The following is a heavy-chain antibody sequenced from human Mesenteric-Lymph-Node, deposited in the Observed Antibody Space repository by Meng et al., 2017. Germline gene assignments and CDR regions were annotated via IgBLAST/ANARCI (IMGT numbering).Heavy chain of an antibody. Sequence: GESLKISCKASGYKFTSAWIGWVRQMPGKGLGWMGIIYPGASDIRYSPSFEGQVTISADKSISTASLQWSSLEASDTAIYYCARGLQPNNFFDYWGQGTLVTVSS. CDR3: ARGLQPNNFFDY. D-gene: IGHD4-11*01. V-gene: IGHV5-51*01. CDR1: GYKFTSAW. J-gene: IGHJ4*02. CDR2: IYPGASDI.